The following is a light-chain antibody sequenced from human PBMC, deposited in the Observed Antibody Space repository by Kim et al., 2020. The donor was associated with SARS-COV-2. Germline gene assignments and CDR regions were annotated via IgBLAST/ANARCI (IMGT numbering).Light chain of an antibody. V-gene: IGLV6-57*03. Sequence: KTVTISCTRSSGSIASNYVQWYPLRPGSAPTTVIYEDNQRPSGVPDRFSGSIDSSSNPASLTISGLKTEDEADYYCQSYDSSNPVVFGGGTQLTVL. CDR3: QSYDSSNPVV. CDR1: SGSIASNY. CDR2: EDN. J-gene: IGLJ2*01.